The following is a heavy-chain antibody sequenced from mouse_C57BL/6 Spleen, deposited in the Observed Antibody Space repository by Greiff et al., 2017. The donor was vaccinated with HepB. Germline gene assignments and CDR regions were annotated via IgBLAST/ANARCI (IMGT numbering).Heavy chain of an antibody. CDR2: ISSGSSTI. Sequence: EVQGVESGGGLVKPGGSLKLSCAASGFTFSDYGMHWVRQSPEKGLEWVAYISSGSSTIYYADTVKGRFTISRDNAKNTLFLQMTSLRSEDTAMYYCARPYYYYGSSSYAMDYWGQGTSVTVSS. J-gene: IGHJ4*01. D-gene: IGHD1-1*01. CDR1: GFTFSDYG. CDR3: ARPYYYYGSSSYAMDY. V-gene: IGHV5-17*01.